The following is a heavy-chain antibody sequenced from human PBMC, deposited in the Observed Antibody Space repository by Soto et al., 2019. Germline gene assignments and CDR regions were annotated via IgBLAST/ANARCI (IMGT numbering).Heavy chain of an antibody. J-gene: IGHJ3*02. CDR2: IYYSGST. D-gene: IGHD6-6*01. V-gene: IGHV4-39*01. CDR3: ARCSSCDAFDI. CDR1: GGSISSSSYY. Sequence: QLQLQESGPGLVKPSETLSLTCTVSGGSISSSSYYWGWIRQPPGKGLEWIGSIYYSGSTYYNPSLNRCVTISADTSKDQFTLKLSSVTSADAAVYYCARCSSCDAFDIWGQGTMVTVSS.